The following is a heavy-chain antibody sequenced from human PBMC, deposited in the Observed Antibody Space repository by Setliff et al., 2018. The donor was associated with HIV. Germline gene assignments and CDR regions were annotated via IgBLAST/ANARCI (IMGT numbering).Heavy chain of an antibody. CDR1: GGTFSSYT. CDR3: ALDLPGPAITSGWMKNWFDP. V-gene: IGHV1-69*02. CDR2: IIPLLGIA. Sequence: GASVKVSCKASGGTFSSYTISWVRQAPGQGLEWVGRIIPLLGIANYAQKFQGRVTITADKSATTVFMELSSLRSDDTAVYYCALDLPGPAITSGWMKNWFDPWGQGTLVTVS. D-gene: IGHD6-19*01. J-gene: IGHJ5*02.